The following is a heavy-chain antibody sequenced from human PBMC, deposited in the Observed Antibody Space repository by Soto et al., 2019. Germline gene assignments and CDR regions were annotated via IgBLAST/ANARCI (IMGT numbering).Heavy chain of an antibody. D-gene: IGHD1-20*01. CDR3: ARLGGWLRLRGYNWNDDHFDY. J-gene: IGHJ4*02. Sequence: SETLSLTCTVSGGSISSYYWSWIRQPPGKGLEWIGYIYYSGSTNYNPSLKSRVTISVDTSKNQFSLKLSSVTAADTAVYYCARLGGWLRLRGYNWNDDHFDYWGQGTLVTVSS. CDR2: IYYSGST. V-gene: IGHV4-59*01. CDR1: GGSISSYY.